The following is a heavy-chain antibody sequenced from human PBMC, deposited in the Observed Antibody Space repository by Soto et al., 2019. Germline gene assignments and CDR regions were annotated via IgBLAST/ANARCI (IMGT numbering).Heavy chain of an antibody. CDR2: IIPIFGTA. D-gene: IGHD3-22*01. Sequence: QVQLVQSGAEVKKPGSSVKVSCKASGGTFSSYAISWVRQAPGQGLEWMGGIIPIFGTANYAQKFQGRVTMTADXXTXTXXMELSSLRSEDTAVYYCARTTPTYYYDSSGYYPDYWGQGTLVTVSS. J-gene: IGHJ4*02. V-gene: IGHV1-69*12. CDR3: ARTTPTYYYDSSGYYPDY. CDR1: GGTFSSYA.